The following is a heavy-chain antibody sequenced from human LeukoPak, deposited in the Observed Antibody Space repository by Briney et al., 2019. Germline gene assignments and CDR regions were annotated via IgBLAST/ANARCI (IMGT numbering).Heavy chain of an antibody. Sequence: PGGSLRLSCAASGFTFKNYAMTWVRQAPGKGLEWVSRTSGSGDIRLYADSVKGRFTISRTNSENRLYLQMNSLRADDSGVYYCANYRSGSGGYYSGLEHWGQGTQVTLSS. CDR2: TSGSGDIR. J-gene: IGHJ1*01. CDR3: ANYRSGSGGYYSGLEH. CDR1: GFTFKNYA. D-gene: IGHD3-22*01. V-gene: IGHV3-23*01.